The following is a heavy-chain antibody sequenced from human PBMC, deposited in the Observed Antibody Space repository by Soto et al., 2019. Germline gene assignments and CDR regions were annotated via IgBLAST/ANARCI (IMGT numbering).Heavy chain of an antibody. J-gene: IGHJ6*02. Sequence: EGTLRLSCAASGFTFSSYGMHWVRQAPGTGLERVAFISYDGSNKYYSDSVKGRFTISRDNSKNTLYLRMSSLRAEDTAVYYCAKDRGYSSSWYTSDYYYYYGMDVWGQGTTVTVSS. CDR1: GFTFSSYG. V-gene: IGHV3-30*18. CDR3: AKDRGYSSSWYTSDYYYYYGMDV. D-gene: IGHD6-13*01. CDR2: ISYDGSNK.